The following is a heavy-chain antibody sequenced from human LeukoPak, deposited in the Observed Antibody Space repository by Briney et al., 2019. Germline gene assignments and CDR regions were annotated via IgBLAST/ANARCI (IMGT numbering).Heavy chain of an antibody. Sequence: SETLSLTCTVSGGSISSYYWSWIRQPPGKGLEWIRYIYYSGSTNYNPSLKSRVTISVDTSKNQFSLKLSSVTAADTAVYYCARMSSGYYPNFDYWGQGTLVTVSS. J-gene: IGHJ4*02. CDR3: ARMSSGYYPNFDY. CDR2: IYYSGST. V-gene: IGHV4-59*01. CDR1: GGSISSYY. D-gene: IGHD3-22*01.